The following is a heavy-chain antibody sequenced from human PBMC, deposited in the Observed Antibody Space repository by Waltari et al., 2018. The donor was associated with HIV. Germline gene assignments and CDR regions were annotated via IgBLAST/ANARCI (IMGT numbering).Heavy chain of an antibody. CDR2: IYDGGST. CDR3: ARHGGYNYGYDF. V-gene: IGHV4-39*01. Sequence: QLQLQESGPGLVKPSETLSLTCTVSGGSISSSRYYWDWIRQPPGKGLEWIGSIYDGGSTYYNPSLKSRVTISVDTSKNQFSLNLSSVTAADTAVYYCARHGGYNYGYDFWGQGTLVTVSS. CDR1: GGSISSSRYY. D-gene: IGHD5-18*01. J-gene: IGHJ4*02.